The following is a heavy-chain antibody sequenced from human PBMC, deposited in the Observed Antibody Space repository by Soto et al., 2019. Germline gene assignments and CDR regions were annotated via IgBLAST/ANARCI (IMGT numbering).Heavy chain of an antibody. CDR1: GYTFTSYY. CDR2: INPSGGST. D-gene: IGHD2-15*01. Sequence: ASVKVSCKASGYTFTSYYMHWVRQAPGQGLEWMGIINPSGGSTSYAQKFQGRVTMTRDTSTSTVYMELSSLRAEDTAVYYCARQGPIYCSGGSCYGGWFDPWGQGTLVTVSS. CDR3: ARQGPIYCSGGSCYGGWFDP. J-gene: IGHJ5*02. V-gene: IGHV1-46*01.